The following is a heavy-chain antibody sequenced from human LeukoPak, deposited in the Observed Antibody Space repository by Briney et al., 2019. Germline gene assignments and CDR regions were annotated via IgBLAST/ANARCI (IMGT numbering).Heavy chain of an antibody. CDR3: ATVLTARSGGYDAFDI. CDR1: GFTLSSYD. J-gene: IGHJ3*02. V-gene: IGHV3-13*01. Sequence: PGGSLRLSCAASGFTLSSYDMHWVGQGTGKGLEWVAAIDTTGDTYYPGSVKGRFTISRENSKSSLYLQMNSLRARDTAVYYCATVLTARSGGYDAFDIWGQGTMVTVSS. D-gene: IGHD6-25*01. CDR2: IDTTGDT.